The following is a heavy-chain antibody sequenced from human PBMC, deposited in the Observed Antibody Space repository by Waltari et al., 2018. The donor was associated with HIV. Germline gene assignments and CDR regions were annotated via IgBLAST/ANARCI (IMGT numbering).Heavy chain of an antibody. J-gene: IGHJ6*02. CDR1: GYTFTGYY. CDR2: INPNSGGT. D-gene: IGHD2-8*02. CDR3: ARELRAGGHYYYGMDV. V-gene: IGHV1-2*02. Sequence: QVQLVQSGAEVKTPGASVTVSCKAAGYTFTGYYMHGGRQAPGQGLEWMGWINPNSGGTNYAQKFQGRVTMTRDTSISTAYMELSRLRSDDTAVYYCARELRAGGHYYYGMDVWGQGTTVTVSS.